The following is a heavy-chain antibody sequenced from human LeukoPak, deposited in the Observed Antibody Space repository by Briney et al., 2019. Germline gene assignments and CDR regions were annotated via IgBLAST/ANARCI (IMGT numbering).Heavy chain of an antibody. CDR3: AREPGYYYDSSGYSAGWFFDL. V-gene: IGHV4-31*03. CDR2: IYYSGTT. CDR1: GGSISSGAYY. J-gene: IGHJ2*01. Sequence: SETLSLTCTVSGGSISSGAYYWSWIRQHPGKGLEWIGYIYYSGTTFYNPSLKSRITISVDTSKNQFSLKLSSVTAADTAVYYCAREPGYYYDSSGYSAGWFFDLWGRGTLVTVSS. D-gene: IGHD3-22*01.